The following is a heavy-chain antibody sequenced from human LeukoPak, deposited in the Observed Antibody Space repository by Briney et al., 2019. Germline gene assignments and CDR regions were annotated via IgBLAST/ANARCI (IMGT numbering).Heavy chain of an antibody. Sequence: GGSLRLSCAASGFTVSSNYMSWVRQAPGKGLQWVSVIYSDGGTYFTDSVKSRFTISRDNSKNTLYLQMNSLRAEDTAVYYCARDMSDLPTWGQGTLVTVSS. CDR1: GFTVSSNY. V-gene: IGHV3-66*01. CDR2: IYSDGGT. D-gene: IGHD3-10*02. J-gene: IGHJ5*02. CDR3: ARDMSDLPT.